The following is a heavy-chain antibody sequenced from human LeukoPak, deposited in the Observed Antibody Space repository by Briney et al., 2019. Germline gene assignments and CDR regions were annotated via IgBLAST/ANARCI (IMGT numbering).Heavy chain of an antibody. CDR3: AVGRRDAYYDILTGYYKGDDC. J-gene: IGHJ4*02. D-gene: IGHD3-9*01. V-gene: IGHV3-23*01. Sequence: GGSLRLSCAASGFTFSSYAMSWVRQAPGKGLEWVSAISGSGGSTYYADSVKGRFTISRDNSKNTLYLQMNSLRAEDTAVYYCAVGRRDAYYDILTGYYKGDDCWGQGTLVTVSS. CDR1: GFTFSSYA. CDR2: ISGSGGST.